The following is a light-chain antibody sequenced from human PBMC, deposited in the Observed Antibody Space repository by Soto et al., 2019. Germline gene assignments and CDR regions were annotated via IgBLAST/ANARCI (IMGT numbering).Light chain of an antibody. V-gene: IGKV3D-20*02. CDR2: GAS. Sequence: ILDSSKEERITLSCSVSQSVSSNFLVWYHQKPGQAPRLLIYGASSRATGIPDRFSGSGSGTDFTLDISCLEPDDVAVYDCEERTHLPLTFAGGTPVE. CDR3: EERTHLPLT. J-gene: IGKJ4*01. CDR1: QSVSSNF.